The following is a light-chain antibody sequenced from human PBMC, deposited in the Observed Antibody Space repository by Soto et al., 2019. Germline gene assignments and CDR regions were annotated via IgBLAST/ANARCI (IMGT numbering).Light chain of an antibody. V-gene: IGKV1-33*01. J-gene: IGKJ3*01. CDR1: QDISNY. CDR2: DAY. Sequence: DIQLTQGQCSLSASLIYRVGITGEASQDISNYLNWYQQKPGKAPKLLIYDAYNLETGVPSRFSGSGSGTDFTFPISSLQPEDIATYYCQQYDNLPFTFGPGTKVDIK. CDR3: QQYDNLPFT.